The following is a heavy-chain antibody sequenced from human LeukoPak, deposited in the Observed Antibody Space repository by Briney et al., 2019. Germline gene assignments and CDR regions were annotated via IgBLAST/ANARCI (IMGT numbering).Heavy chain of an antibody. D-gene: IGHD2-2*01. Sequence: SETLSLTCAVYGGSFSGYYWSWIRQPPGKGLEWIGEINRSGSTNYNPSLKSRVTISVDTSKNQFSLKLSSVTAADTAVYYCARGYCSSTSCYRGWFDPWGQGTLVTVSS. J-gene: IGHJ5*02. V-gene: IGHV4-34*01. CDR2: INRSGST. CDR3: ARGYCSSTSCYRGWFDP. CDR1: GGSFSGYY.